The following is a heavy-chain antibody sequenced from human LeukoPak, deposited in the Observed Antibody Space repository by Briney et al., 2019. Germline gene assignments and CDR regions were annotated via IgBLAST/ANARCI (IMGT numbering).Heavy chain of an antibody. J-gene: IGHJ5*02. D-gene: IGHD2-2*01. Sequence: GGSLRLSCAASGFTFSSNYMSWVRQAPGKGLEWVSVIYSGGSTYYADSVKGRFTISRDNSKNTLYLQMNSLKTEDTAVYYCITEPPMDFFVVVPAWGQGTLVTVSS. CDR3: ITEPPMDFFVVVPA. CDR1: GFTFSSNY. CDR2: IYSGGST. V-gene: IGHV3-66*01.